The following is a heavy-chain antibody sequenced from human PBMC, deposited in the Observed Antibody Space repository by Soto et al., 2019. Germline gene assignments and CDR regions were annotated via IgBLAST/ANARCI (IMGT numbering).Heavy chain of an antibody. CDR1: GGSISSGDYY. CDR2: IYYSGST. D-gene: IGHD1-7*01. V-gene: IGHV4-30-4*01. Sequence: QVQLQESGPGLVKPSQTLSLTCTVSGGSISSGDYYWSWIRQPPGKGLEWIGYIYYSGSTYYNPSLKSRVTISVDTSKNQFSLKLSSVTAADTAVYYCARVELTKGDYYYYGMDVWGQGTTVTVSS. J-gene: IGHJ6*02. CDR3: ARVELTKGDYYYYGMDV.